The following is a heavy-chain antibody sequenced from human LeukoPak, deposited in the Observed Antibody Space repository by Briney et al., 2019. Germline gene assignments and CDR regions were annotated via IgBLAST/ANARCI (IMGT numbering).Heavy chain of an antibody. CDR2: INSDGSST. Sequence: GGSLRLSCAASGFTFSSYWMHWVRQAPGKGLVWVSRINSDGSSTSYADSVEGRFTISRDNAKNTLYLQMNSLRAEDTAVYYCARGHYDILTGYPTFDYWGQGTLVTVSS. D-gene: IGHD3-9*01. CDR3: ARGHYDILTGYPTFDY. V-gene: IGHV3-74*01. J-gene: IGHJ4*02. CDR1: GFTFSSYW.